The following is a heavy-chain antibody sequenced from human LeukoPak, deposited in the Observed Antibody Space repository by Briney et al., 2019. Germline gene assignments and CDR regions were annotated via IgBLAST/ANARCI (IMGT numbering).Heavy chain of an antibody. CDR3: TRPLTTAAGVVLYDY. D-gene: IGHD6-25*01. J-gene: IGHJ4*02. V-gene: IGHV3-73*01. Sequence: GGSLRLSCAASGFTFSGSAMHWVRQASGKGLEWVGRIRSKASSYATAYAASVKGRFTFSRDDSKNTAYLQMNSLKTEDTAVYYCTRPLTTAAGVVLYDYWGQGTLVTVSS. CDR1: GFTFSGSA. CDR2: IRSKASSYAT.